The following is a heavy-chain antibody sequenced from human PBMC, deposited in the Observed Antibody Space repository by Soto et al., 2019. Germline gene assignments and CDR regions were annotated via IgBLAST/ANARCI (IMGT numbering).Heavy chain of an antibody. CDR2: ISGRGTNT. CDR1: GSISTTTP. CDR3: ATSFRYFDN. Sequence: LRLSCAASGSISTTTPLSWVRQAPGKGLEWVSTISGRGTNTYYADSVKGRFIISRDNLKNTVNLQMNGLGVEDTAIYYCATSFRYFDNWGQGTRVTVSS. J-gene: IGHJ4*02. V-gene: IGHV3-23*01.